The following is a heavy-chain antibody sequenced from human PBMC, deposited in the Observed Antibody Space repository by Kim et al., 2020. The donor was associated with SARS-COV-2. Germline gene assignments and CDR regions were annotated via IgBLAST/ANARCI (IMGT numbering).Heavy chain of an antibody. V-gene: IGHV5-51*01. Sequence: GESLKISCKGSGYSFTSYWIGWVRQMPGKGLEWMGIIYPGDSDTRYSPSFQGQVTISADKSISTAYLQWSSLKASDTAMYYCARILIPRGATLGAFDIWGQGTMVTVSS. CDR3: ARILIPRGATLGAFDI. CDR2: IYPGDSDT. J-gene: IGHJ3*02. D-gene: IGHD3-10*01. CDR1: GYSFTSYW.